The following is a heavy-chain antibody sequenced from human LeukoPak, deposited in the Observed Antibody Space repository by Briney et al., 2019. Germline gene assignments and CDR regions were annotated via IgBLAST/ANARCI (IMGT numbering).Heavy chain of an antibody. CDR2: ISGSGGST. J-gene: IGHJ4*02. D-gene: IGHD3-16*02. Sequence: GGSLRLSCAASGFTFSSYAMSWVRQAPGKGLEWVSAISGSGGSTYYADSVKGRFTISRDNSKTSLYLQMNSLRTEDTALYYCAKGRRVYDYVWGSYLDWGQGTLVTVSS. CDR3: AKGRRVYDYVWGSYLD. V-gene: IGHV3-23*01. CDR1: GFTFSSYA.